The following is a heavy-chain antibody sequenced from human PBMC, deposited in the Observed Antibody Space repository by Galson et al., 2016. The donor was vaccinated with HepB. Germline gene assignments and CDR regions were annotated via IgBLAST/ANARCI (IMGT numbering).Heavy chain of an antibody. CDR3: ARPVDSRGDPFNY. V-gene: IGHV3-21*01. J-gene: IGHJ4*02. Sequence: SLRLSCAASGFTFSGYSMSWVRQAPGKGLEWVSSISSYGSHIFYEDSVMGRFTISRDNAKNALYLQMNRLRDEDTAVYYCARPVDSRGDPFNYWGQGTMVTVSS. D-gene: IGHD5-12*01. CDR1: GFTFSGYS. CDR2: ISSYGSHI.